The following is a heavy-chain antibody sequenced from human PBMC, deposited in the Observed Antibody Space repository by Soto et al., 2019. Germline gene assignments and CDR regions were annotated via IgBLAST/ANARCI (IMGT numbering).Heavy chain of an antibody. Sequence: SETLSLTCTVSGGSISSYYWSWIRQPPGKGLEWIGYIYYSGSTNYNPSLKSRATISVDTSKNQFSLKLSSVTAADTAVYYCARGSTVVTSPPYYYYGMDVWGQGTTVTVSS. CDR3: ARGSTVVTSPPYYYYGMDV. D-gene: IGHD4-17*01. CDR1: GGSISSYY. V-gene: IGHV4-59*01. CDR2: IYYSGST. J-gene: IGHJ6*02.